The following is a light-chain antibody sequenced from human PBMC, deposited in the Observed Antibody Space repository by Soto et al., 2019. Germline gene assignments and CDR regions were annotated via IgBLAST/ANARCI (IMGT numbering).Light chain of an antibody. V-gene: IGKV3-20*01. CDR2: GAS. Sequence: EIVLTQSPGTLSLSPGERATLSCRASQSVSSSYLAWYQQKPGQAPRLLIYGASSRATGIPDRFSGSGSGTDFTLTISRLEPEDFAVYYCQQYGCSPPPITFGQGTRLEIK. CDR1: QSVSSSY. CDR3: QQYGCSPPPIT. J-gene: IGKJ5*01.